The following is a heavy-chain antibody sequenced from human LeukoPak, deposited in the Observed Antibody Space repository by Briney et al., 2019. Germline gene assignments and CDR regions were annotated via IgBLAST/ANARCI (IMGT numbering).Heavy chain of an antibody. D-gene: IGHD2-2*01. CDR3: TGRYCSSTSCQGWFDP. J-gene: IGHJ5*02. CDR1: GGTFSSYA. CDR2: IIPIFGTA. V-gene: IGHV1-69*13. Sequence: SVKVSCKASGGTFSSYAISWVQQAPGQGLEWMGGIIPIFGTANYAQKFQGRVTITADESTSTAYMELSSLRSEDTAVYYCTGRYCSSTSCQGWFDPWGQGTLVTVSS.